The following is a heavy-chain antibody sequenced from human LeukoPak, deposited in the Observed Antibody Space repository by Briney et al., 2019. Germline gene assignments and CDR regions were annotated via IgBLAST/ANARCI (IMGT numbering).Heavy chain of an antibody. Sequence: GGSLRLSCAASGFTFSGYAMSWVRQAPGKGLEWVSGISGSGGITYYADSVKGRFTISRDNSKNTLYLQMNSLRVEDTAVYYCAKKGPAFVVWGQGTLVTVSS. D-gene: IGHD2-15*01. CDR3: AKKGPAFVV. V-gene: IGHV3-23*01. J-gene: IGHJ4*02. CDR2: ISGSGGIT. CDR1: GFTFSGYA.